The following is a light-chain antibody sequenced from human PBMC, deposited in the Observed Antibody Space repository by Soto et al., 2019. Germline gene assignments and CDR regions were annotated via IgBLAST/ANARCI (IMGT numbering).Light chain of an antibody. CDR3: AAWDCSLEGF. V-gene: IGLV1-44*01. Sequence: QSVLTQPPSVSGTPGQRVTISCSGSSSNIGSNTVNWYQQFPGTAPRLLIYSSYQRASGVPDRFSGSQSGTSASLAISGLQSDDGAYYYWAAWDCSLEGFFGGGTQLTVL. CDR2: SSY. J-gene: IGLJ7*01. CDR1: SSNIGSNT.